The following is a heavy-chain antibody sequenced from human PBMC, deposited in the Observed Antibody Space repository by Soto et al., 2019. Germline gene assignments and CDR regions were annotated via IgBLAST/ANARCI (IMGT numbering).Heavy chain of an antibody. Sequence: GESLKISCAASGFTFSSYAMSWVRQAPGKGLEWVSAISGSGGSTYYADSVKGRFTISRDNSKNTLYLQMNSLRAEDTAVYYCAKDLEYSSSSSYFQHWGQGTLVTVSS. J-gene: IGHJ1*01. CDR2: ISGSGGST. CDR3: AKDLEYSSSSSYFQH. CDR1: GFTFSSYA. V-gene: IGHV3-23*01. D-gene: IGHD6-6*01.